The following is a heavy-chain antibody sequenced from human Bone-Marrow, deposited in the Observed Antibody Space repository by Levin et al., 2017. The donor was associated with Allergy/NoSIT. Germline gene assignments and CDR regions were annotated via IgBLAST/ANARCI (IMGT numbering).Heavy chain of an antibody. J-gene: IGHJ4*02. CDR2: ITPIFGAA. Sequence: GASVKVSCKTSGGRFTSYPINWVRQAPGQGLEWMGGITPIFGAATYAQTFQGRVSITADESTRTAYMELTSLRSDDTAIYYCARPGGVASNWALDHWGQGALITVSS. CDR3: ARPGGVASNWALDH. V-gene: IGHV1-69*13. D-gene: IGHD5-12*01. CDR1: GGRFTSYP.